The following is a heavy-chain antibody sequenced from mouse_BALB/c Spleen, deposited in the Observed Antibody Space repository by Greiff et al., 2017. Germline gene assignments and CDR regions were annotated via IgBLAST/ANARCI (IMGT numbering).Heavy chain of an antibody. CDR2: ISSGSSTI. J-gene: IGHJ4*01. Sequence: EVQLEESGGGLVQPGGSLKLSCAASGFTFSSFGMHWVRQAPEKGLEWVAYISSGSSTIYYADTLKGRFTITRDNPTNTLFLQLTSLTSEDTAVYYCAATSPTTVVAMDYWGQGTTLTVSS. CDR3: AATSPTTVVAMDY. D-gene: IGHD1-1*01. CDR1: GFTFSSFG. V-gene: IGHV5-17*02.